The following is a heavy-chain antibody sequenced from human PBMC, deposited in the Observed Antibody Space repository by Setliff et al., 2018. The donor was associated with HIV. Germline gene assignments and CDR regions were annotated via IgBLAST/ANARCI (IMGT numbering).Heavy chain of an antibody. Sequence: ASVKVSCKAFGYTFSTNAIHWVRQAPGQRLEWMGYINAGDDNTRYSEKFQGRVTITRDTSANTAYMELSSLRSEDTAVYYCASRRITMVRGVISNDYYYYYMDVWGKGTTVTVSS. CDR1: GYTFSTNA. CDR2: INAGDDNT. D-gene: IGHD3-10*01. J-gene: IGHJ6*03. CDR3: ASRRITMVRGVISNDYYYYYMDV. V-gene: IGHV1-3*01.